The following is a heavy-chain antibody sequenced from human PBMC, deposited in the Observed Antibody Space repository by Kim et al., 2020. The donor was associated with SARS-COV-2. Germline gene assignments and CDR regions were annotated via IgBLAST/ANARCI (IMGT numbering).Heavy chain of an antibody. J-gene: IGHJ6*02. CDR3: ARELSIAAAGTGHFHYYYGMDV. Sequence: ETLSLTCTVSGGSISSSSYYWGWIRQPPGKGLEWIGSIYYSGSTYYNPSPKSRVTISVDTSKNQFSLKLSSVTAADTAVYYCARELSIAAAGTGHFHYYYGMDVWGQGTTVTVSS. V-gene: IGHV4-39*01. CDR2: IYYSGST. CDR1: GGSISSSSYY. D-gene: IGHD6-13*01.